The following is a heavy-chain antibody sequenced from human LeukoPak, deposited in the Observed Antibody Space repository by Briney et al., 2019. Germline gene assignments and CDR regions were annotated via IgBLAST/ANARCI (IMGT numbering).Heavy chain of an antibody. J-gene: IGHJ4*02. D-gene: IGHD6-13*01. CDR2: IYSGGST. V-gene: IGHV3-66*01. CDR1: GFTVSSNY. CDR3: ARDIAAATDY. Sequence: PGGSLRLSCAASGFTVSSNYMSWVRQAPGKGLEWVSVIYSGGSTYYADSVKGRFTISRDNSKNTLYLQMNSQRAEDTAVYYCARDIAAATDYWGEGTLVTVSS.